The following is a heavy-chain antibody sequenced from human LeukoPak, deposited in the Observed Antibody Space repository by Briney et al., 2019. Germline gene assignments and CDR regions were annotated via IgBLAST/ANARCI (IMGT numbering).Heavy chain of an antibody. J-gene: IGHJ4*02. CDR3: ARSGGWAYYFDY. D-gene: IGHD6-19*01. CDR1: GYTFTGYY. V-gene: IGHV1-2*04. Sequence: ASVKVSCKASGYTFTGYYMHWVRQAPGQGLEWMGWINPNSGGTNYAQKFQGWVTMTRDTSISTAYMELSSLRSEDTAVYYCARSGGWAYYFDYWGQGTLVTVSS. CDR2: INPNSGGT.